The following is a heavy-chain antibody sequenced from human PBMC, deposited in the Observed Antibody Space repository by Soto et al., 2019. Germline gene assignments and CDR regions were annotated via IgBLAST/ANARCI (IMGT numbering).Heavy chain of an antibody. V-gene: IGHV1-18*01. Sequence: SCKASGYTFTNYPITWVRRAPGQGLEWMGWSSAHSGDTKYAQKFQGRVTMTTDTSTSTAYLELRSLRSDDTAVYYCSITMVRGVLYYFDYWGQGTLVTVSS. CDR3: SITMVRGVLYYFDY. J-gene: IGHJ4*02. CDR1: GYTFTNYP. D-gene: IGHD3-10*01. CDR2: SSAHSGDT.